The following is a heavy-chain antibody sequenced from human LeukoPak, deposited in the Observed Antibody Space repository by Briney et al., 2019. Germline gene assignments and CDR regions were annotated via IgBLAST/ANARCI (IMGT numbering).Heavy chain of an antibody. CDR3: ARVYAENWYFDL. V-gene: IGHV3-33*01. D-gene: IGHD2-8*01. CDR1: GFTFNNYA. J-gene: IGHJ2*01. CDR2: IWYDGSNK. Sequence: PGGSLRLSCVASGFTFNNYAMHWVRQAPGQGLEWVAVIWYDGSNKFYADSVKGRFTISRDNAKNSLYLQMNSLRAEDTAVYYCARVYAENWYFDLWGRGTLVTVSS.